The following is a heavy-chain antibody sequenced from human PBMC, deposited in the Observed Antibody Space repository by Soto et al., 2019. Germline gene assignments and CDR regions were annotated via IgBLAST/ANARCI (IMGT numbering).Heavy chain of an antibody. J-gene: IGHJ4*02. Sequence: QGQLVQSGAEVKKPGSSVKISCKASGGTFSSYTFSWVRQAPGQGLAWMGGLIPLLDTPNYAQKFQGRVTITADKSTRTAYMELSSLRSEDTAVYYCARRAHWVRSPRLQFDSWGQGTLVTVSS. CDR1: GGTFSSYT. CDR2: LIPLLDTP. CDR3: ARRAHWVRSPRLQFDS. D-gene: IGHD5-18*01. V-gene: IGHV1-69*06.